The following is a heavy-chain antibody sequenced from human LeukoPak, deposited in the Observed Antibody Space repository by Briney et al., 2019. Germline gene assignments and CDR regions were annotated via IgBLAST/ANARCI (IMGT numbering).Heavy chain of an antibody. Sequence: SETLSLTCTVSGGSISSGDYYWSWIRQPSGKGLEWIGYIYYSGSTYYNPSLKSRVTISVDTSKNQFSLKLSSVTAADTAVYYCARVRYYYYYMDVWGKGTRVTVSS. CDR2: IYYSGST. J-gene: IGHJ6*03. V-gene: IGHV4-30-4*08. CDR1: GGSISSGDYY. CDR3: ARVRYYYYYMDV.